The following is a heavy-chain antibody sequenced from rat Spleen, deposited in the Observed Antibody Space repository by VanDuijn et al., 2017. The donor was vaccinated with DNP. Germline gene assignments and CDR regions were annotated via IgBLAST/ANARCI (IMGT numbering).Heavy chain of an antibody. Sequence: EVQLAESGGGLVQPGRSLKLSCVASGFTFSDFNMAWVRQAPRRGLEWVATIIYDGSSTYYGDSVKGRFTISRDNGESSLYLQMNSLRSEDTATYYCAREGDYYDGYGDALDAWGQGTSVTVSS. CDR1: GFTFSDFN. D-gene: IGHD1-12*03. CDR3: AREGDYYDGYGDALDA. CDR2: IIYDGSST. V-gene: IGHV5-7*01. J-gene: IGHJ4*01.